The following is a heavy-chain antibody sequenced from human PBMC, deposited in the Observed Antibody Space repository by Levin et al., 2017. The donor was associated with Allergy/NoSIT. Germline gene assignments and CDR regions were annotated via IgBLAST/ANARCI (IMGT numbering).Heavy chain of an antibody. Sequence: KISCKASGGTFSSYAISWVRQAPGQGLEWMGGIIPIFGTANYAQKFQGRVTITADESTSTAYMELSSLRSEDTAVYYCARDWELRFLEWSKHEYYYYYGMDGWGQGTTVTVSS. D-gene: IGHD3-3*01. CDR2: IIPIFGTA. V-gene: IGHV1-69*01. J-gene: IGHJ6*02. CDR1: GGTFSSYA. CDR3: ARDWELRFLEWSKHEYYYYYGMDG.